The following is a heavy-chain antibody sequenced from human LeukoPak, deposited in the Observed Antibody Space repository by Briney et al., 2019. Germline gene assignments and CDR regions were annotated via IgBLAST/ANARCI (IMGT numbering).Heavy chain of an antibody. CDR2: ISGTGGST. CDR1: GFTFSSYA. CDR3: AKDRLSGWYFDF. J-gene: IGHJ4*02. D-gene: IGHD6-19*01. Sequence: PGGSLRLSCAASGFTFSSYAMNWVRQAPGKGLEWVSAISGTGGSTYYADSVKGRFTISRDNSKDTLFLQMNSLRGGDTAVYYCAKDRLSGWYFDFWGQGTLVTVSS. V-gene: IGHV3-23*01.